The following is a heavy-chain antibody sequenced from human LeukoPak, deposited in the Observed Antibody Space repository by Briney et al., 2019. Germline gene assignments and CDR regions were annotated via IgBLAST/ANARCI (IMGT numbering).Heavy chain of an antibody. CDR2: ISGSGGST. V-gene: IGHV3-23*01. Sequence: GGSLILSCAASGFTFSSYAMSWVRQAPGKGLEWVSAISGSGGSTYYADSVKGRFTISRDNSKNTLYLQMNSLRAEDTAVYYCAKEIWFGELGPVDYWGQGTLVAVSS. CDR1: GFTFSSYA. D-gene: IGHD3-10*01. CDR3: AKEIWFGELGPVDY. J-gene: IGHJ4*02.